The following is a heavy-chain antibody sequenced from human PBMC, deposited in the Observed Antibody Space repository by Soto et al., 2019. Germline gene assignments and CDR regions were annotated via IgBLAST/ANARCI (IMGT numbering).Heavy chain of an antibody. D-gene: IGHD3-16*01. Sequence: SETLSLTCAVSGYSISSGYYWGWIRQPPGKGLEWIGSIYHSGSTYYNPSLKSRVTISVDTSKNQFSLKLSSVTAADTAVYYCARPYTYDYSVFGSWGQGTLVTVSS. CDR2: IYHSGST. J-gene: IGHJ4*02. CDR3: ARPYTYDYSVFGS. CDR1: GYSISSGYY. V-gene: IGHV4-38-2*01.